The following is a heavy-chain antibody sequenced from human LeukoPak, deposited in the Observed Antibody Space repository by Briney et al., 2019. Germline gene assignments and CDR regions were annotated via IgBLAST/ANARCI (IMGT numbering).Heavy chain of an antibody. J-gene: IGHJ5*02. Sequence: QSGGSLRLSCAASGFTFSSYWMSWVRQAPGKGLEWVSYISSTSSTIYYADSVKGRFTISRDNAKDSLYLQMNSLRAEDTAVYYCARVEGSSCHAWGQGTLVTVSS. CDR2: ISSTSSTI. CDR3: ARVEGSSCHA. V-gene: IGHV3-48*04. CDR1: GFTFSSYW. D-gene: IGHD6-13*01.